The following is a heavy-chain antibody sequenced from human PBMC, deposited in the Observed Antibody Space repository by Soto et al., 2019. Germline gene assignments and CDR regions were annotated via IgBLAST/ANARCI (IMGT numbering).Heavy chain of an antibody. CDR2: IDPSDSYT. D-gene: IGHD3-10*01. Sequence: PGVSPTISWKVSEYSFTSYWISLVRPMHGKGLEWMGRIDPSDSYTSYSPSFQGHVTISADKSISTAYLQWSSLKASDTAMYYCARSRITMVRGYGMDVWGQGTTVTCSS. CDR3: ARSRITMVRGYGMDV. J-gene: IGHJ6*02. V-gene: IGHV5-10-1*01. CDR1: EYSFTSYW.